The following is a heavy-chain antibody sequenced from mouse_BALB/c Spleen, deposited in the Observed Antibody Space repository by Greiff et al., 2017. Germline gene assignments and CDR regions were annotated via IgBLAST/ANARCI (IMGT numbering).Heavy chain of an antibody. Sequence: EVKVVESGGGLVKPGGSLKLSCAASGFTFSSYAMSWVRQSPEKRLEWVAEISSGGSYTYYPDTVTGRFTISRDNAKNTLYLEMSSLRSEDTAMYYCARDDGYYSFAYWGQGTLVTVSA. CDR2: ISSGGSYT. CDR1: GFTFSSYA. D-gene: IGHD2-3*01. J-gene: IGHJ3*01. V-gene: IGHV5-9-4*01. CDR3: ARDDGYYSFAY.